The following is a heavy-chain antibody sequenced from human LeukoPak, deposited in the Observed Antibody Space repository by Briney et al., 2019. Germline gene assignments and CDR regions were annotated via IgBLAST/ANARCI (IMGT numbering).Heavy chain of an antibody. V-gene: IGHV3-21*01. CDR1: GFTFSSYS. Sequence: GGSLRLSCAASGFTFSSYSMNWVRQAPGKGLEWVSSISSSSSYIYYADSVKGRFTISRDNSKNTLYLQMNSLRAEDTAVYYCARAGIVGADWFDYWGQGTLVTVSS. CDR2: ISSSSSYI. CDR3: ARAGIVGADWFDY. J-gene: IGHJ4*02. D-gene: IGHD1-26*01.